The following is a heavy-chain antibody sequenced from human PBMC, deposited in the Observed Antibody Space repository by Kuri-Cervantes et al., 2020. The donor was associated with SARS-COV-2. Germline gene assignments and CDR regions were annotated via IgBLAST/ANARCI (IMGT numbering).Heavy chain of an antibody. D-gene: IGHD3-3*01. J-gene: IGHJ6*02. Sequence: SVNVSCKVSGYTLTELSMHWVRQAPGKGLEWMGGIIPIFGTANYAQKFQGRVTITADKSTSTAYMELSSLSSEDTAVYYCAGETHYDFWSGYQYEYGMDVWGQGTTVTVSS. V-gene: IGHV1-69*06. CDR2: IIPIFGTA. CDR1: GYTLTELS. CDR3: AGETHYDFWSGYQYEYGMDV.